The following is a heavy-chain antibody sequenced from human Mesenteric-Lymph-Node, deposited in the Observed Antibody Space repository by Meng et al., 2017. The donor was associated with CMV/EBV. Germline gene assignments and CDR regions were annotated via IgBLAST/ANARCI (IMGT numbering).Heavy chain of an antibody. J-gene: IGHJ4*02. CDR1: GGSISSHS. D-gene: IGHD3-10*01. CDR2: IYYSGST. CDR3: ARGKVRGVRFDY. V-gene: IGHV4-59*11. Sequence: SETLSLTCSVSGGSISSHSWSWIRQPPGKGLEWIGYIYYSGSTNYNPSLKSRVTISLDTSKNQFSLNLSSVTAADTAVYYCARGKVRGVRFDYWGQGTLVTVSS.